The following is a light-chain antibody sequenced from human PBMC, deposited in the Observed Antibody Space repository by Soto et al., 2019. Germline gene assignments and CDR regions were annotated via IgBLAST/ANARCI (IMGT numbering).Light chain of an antibody. CDR2: LGS. CDR3: MQTLQTPFT. J-gene: IGKJ3*01. V-gene: IGKV2-28*01. Sequence: IVMTQSPVSLPVTPGEPASISCKSSQSLLHSDGYKYLDWYVQKAGQSTQLLIYLGSHRAYGVTDRISGSGSGTDFTLKISKVEADDVGVYYCMQTLQTPFTFGPGTKVDIE. CDR1: QSLLHSDGYKY.